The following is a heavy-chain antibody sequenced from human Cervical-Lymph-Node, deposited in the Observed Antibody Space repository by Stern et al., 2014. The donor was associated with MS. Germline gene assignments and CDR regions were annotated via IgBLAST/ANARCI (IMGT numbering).Heavy chain of an antibody. D-gene: IGHD3-3*01. J-gene: IGHJ4*02. V-gene: IGHV3-30*18. CDR1: GFTFSSYG. CDR3: AKDRDDFWSGYYPLDY. Sequence: QVQLVQSGGGVVQPGRSLRLSCAASGFTFSSYGMHWVRQAPGKGLEWVAVISYDGSNKYYADSVKGRFTISRDNSKNTLYLQMNSLRAEDTAVYYCAKDRDDFWSGYYPLDYWGQGTLVTVSS. CDR2: ISYDGSNK.